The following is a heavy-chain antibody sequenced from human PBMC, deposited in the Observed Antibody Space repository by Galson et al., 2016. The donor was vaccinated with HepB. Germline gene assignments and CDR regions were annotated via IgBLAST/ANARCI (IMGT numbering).Heavy chain of an antibody. Sequence: TLSLTCTVSGGYIRNSDYFWTWIRQPARQQPEWIGRIYANGNTNYESSLKSRVSISVDTANNQFSLNVWPVSAADTAVYYCARGEAGVGVPGRNWFDVWGQGTLVTVSS. D-gene: IGHD3-3*01. CDR3: ARGEAGVGVPGRNWFDV. CDR2: IYANGNT. CDR1: GGYIRNSDYF. V-gene: IGHV4-61*02. J-gene: IGHJ5*02.